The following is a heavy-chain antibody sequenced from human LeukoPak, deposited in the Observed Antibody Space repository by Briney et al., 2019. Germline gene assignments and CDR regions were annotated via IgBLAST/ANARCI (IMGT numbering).Heavy chain of an antibody. Sequence: ASVKVSCKASGYTFTSYGISWLRQAPGQGLEWMGWISAYNGNTNYAQKLQGRVTMTTDTSTSTAYMELRSLRSDDTAVYYCARSLYCSSTSWRYNWFDPWGQGTLVTVSS. CDR1: GYTFTSYG. V-gene: IGHV1-18*01. CDR3: ARSLYCSSTSWRYNWFDP. D-gene: IGHD2-2*01. J-gene: IGHJ5*02. CDR2: ISAYNGNT.